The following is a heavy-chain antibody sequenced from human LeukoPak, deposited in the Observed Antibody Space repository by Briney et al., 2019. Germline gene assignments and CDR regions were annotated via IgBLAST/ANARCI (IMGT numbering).Heavy chain of an antibody. CDR3: ARDRSVGYYYYGMDV. CDR1: GFTFSSYD. V-gene: IGHV3-13*01. J-gene: IGHJ6*02. CDR2: IGTAGGT. Sequence: PGGSLRLSCAASGFTFSSYDMRWVRQATGKGLEWVSAIGTAGGTYYPDSVKGRFTISRENAKNSLYLQMNSLRAGDTAVYYCARDRSVGYYYYGMDVWGQGTTVTVSS.